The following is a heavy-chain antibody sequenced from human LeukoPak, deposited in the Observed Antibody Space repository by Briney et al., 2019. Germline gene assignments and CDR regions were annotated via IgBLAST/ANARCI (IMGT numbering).Heavy chain of an antibody. Sequence: PGGSLRLSCAASGFTFSSYAMSWVRQAAGKGLEWVSAISGSGGSTYYADSVKGRFTISRDNSRNTLYLQMNSLRAEDTAVYYCAKSRIDRAGTSGYFDYWGQGTLVTVSS. CDR2: ISGSGGST. D-gene: IGHD3-10*01. J-gene: IGHJ4*02. V-gene: IGHV3-23*01. CDR3: AKSRIDRAGTSGYFDY. CDR1: GFTFSSYA.